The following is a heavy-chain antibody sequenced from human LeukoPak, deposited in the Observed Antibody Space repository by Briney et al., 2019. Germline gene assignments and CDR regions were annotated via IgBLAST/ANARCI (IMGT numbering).Heavy chain of an antibody. J-gene: IGHJ4*02. V-gene: IGHV3-23*01. D-gene: IGHD5-18*01. CDR1: GVTLSSYA. Sequence: GGSLRLSCAASGVTLSSYAMSWARQAPGKGLEWVSGISSSGSGGNTYYADSVKGRFTISRDNAKKSLYLQMNSLRVEDTAVYYCARFMDTAMAYFDYWGQGTLVTVSS. CDR2: ISSSGSGGNT. CDR3: ARFMDTAMAYFDY.